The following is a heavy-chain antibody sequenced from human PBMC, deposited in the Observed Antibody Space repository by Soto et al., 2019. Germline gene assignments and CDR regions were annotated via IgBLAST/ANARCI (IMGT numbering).Heavy chain of an antibody. CDR3: ARGPTIFGAAINFDYDYGMYV. CDR1: GFTFRTSA. D-gene: IGHD3-3*01. Sequence: GGSLRLSCLVSGFTFRTSAMTWVRKAPGRGLEWVSGISGRGAGPYSADSVKGRFSISRDNSKTTLYLQMSGLRAEDAAVYYCARGPTIFGAAINFDYDYGMYVWGKGPPVTVSS. V-gene: IGHV3-23*01. J-gene: IGHJ6*04. CDR2: ISGRGAGP.